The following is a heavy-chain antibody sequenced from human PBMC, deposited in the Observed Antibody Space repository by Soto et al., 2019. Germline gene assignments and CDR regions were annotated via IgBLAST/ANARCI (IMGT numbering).Heavy chain of an antibody. V-gene: IGHV3-30-3*01. Sequence: QVQLVESGGGVVQPGRSLRLSCAASGFTFSSYAMHWVRQAPGKGLDWVAVLSYDGANKYYADSVKGRFTISRDNSRNTLYLQMNSLRVEDAALYHCARDGGAYWGQGTLLTVSS. CDR1: GFTFSSYA. D-gene: IGHD3-16*01. CDR3: ARDGGAY. J-gene: IGHJ4*02. CDR2: LSYDGANK.